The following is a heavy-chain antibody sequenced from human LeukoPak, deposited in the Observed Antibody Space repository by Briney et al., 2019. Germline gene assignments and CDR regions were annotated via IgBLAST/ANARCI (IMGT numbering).Heavy chain of an antibody. CDR3: TTAPAGIDY. CDR1: GFTFSNAW. CDR2: IKSKTDGGAT. Sequence: PGGSLRLSCAASGFTFSNAWMSWVRQAPGKGLEWVGRIKSKTDGGATDYGAPVKGRFTLSRDDSKNIPYLQLNSLKTEDTAVYYCTTAPAGIDYWGQGTLVTVSS. J-gene: IGHJ4*02. D-gene: IGHD6-13*01. V-gene: IGHV3-15*01.